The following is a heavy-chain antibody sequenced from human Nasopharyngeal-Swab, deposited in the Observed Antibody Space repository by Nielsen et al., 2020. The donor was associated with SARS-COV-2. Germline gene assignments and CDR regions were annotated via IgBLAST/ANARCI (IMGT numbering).Heavy chain of an antibody. J-gene: IGHJ3*02. D-gene: IGHD3-9*01. V-gene: IGHV1-69*06. Sequence: SVKVSCKASGGTFSSYAISWVRQAPGQGLEWMGGTIPLFGTANYAQKFQGRVTITADKSTSTAYMELSSLRSEDTAVYYCARGYRDYDILGRTFDIWGQGTMVTVSS. CDR3: ARGYRDYDILGRTFDI. CDR2: TIPLFGTA. CDR1: GGTFSSYA.